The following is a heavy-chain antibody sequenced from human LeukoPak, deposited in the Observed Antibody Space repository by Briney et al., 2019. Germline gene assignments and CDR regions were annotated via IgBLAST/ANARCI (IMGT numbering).Heavy chain of an antibody. D-gene: IGHD5-18*01. CDR2: ISWNSGSI. CDR3: AKDIIGYSYGYDAFDY. V-gene: IGHV3-9*01. Sequence: GGSLRLSCAAPGFTFDDYAMHWVRQAPGKGLEWVSGISWNSGSIGYADSVKGRFTISRDNAKNSLYLQMNSLRAEDTALYYCAKDIIGYSYGYDAFDYWGQGTLVTVSS. J-gene: IGHJ4*02. CDR1: GFTFDDYA.